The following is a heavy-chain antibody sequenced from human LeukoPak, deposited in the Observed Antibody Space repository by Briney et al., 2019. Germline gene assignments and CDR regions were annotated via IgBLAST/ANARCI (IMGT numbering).Heavy chain of an antibody. CDR1: GYTFTSYD. CDR2: MNPNSGNT. Sequence: GASVKVSCKASGYTFTSYDINWVRQATGQGLEWMGWMNPNSGNTGYAQKFQGRVTMTRNTSISTAYMELSSLRSEDTAVYYCARGDPIAVADLYDYWGQGTLVTVSS. J-gene: IGHJ4*02. CDR3: ARGDPIAVADLYDY. D-gene: IGHD6-19*01. V-gene: IGHV1-8*01.